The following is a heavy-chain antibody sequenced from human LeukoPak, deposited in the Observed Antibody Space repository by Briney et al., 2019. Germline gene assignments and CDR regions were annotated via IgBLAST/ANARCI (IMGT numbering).Heavy chain of an antibody. V-gene: IGHV4-4*07. D-gene: IGHD6-19*01. CDR1: GGSISSYY. CDR2: IYTSGST. CDR3: ARDLPGGPDIAVMEMISNWFDP. J-gene: IGHJ5*02. Sequence: PSETLSLTCTVSGGSISSYYWSWIRQPAGKGLEWIGRIYTSGSTNYNPSLKSRVTMSVDTSKNQFSLKLSSVTAADTAVYYCARDLPGGPDIAVMEMISNWFDPWGQGTLVTVSS.